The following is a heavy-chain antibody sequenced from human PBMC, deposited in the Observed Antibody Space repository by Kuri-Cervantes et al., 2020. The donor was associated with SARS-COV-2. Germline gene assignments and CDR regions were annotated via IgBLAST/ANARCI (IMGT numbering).Heavy chain of an antibody. CDR2: IIPIFGTA. D-gene: IGHD6-19*01. CDR3: ARGYSSGLRPYDAFDI. J-gene: IGHJ3*02. CDR1: GYTFTSHG. Sequence: SVKVSCKASGYTFTSHGISWVRQAPGQGLEWMGGIIPIFGTANYAQKFQGRVTITADESTSTAYMELSSLRSEDTAVYYCARGYSSGLRPYDAFDIWGQGTMVTVSS. V-gene: IGHV1-69*13.